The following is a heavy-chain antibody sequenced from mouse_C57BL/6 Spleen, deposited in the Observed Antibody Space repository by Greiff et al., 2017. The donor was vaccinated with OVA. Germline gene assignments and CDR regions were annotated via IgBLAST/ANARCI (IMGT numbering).Heavy chain of an antibody. CDR2: IDPETGGT. CDR1: GYTFTDYE. V-gene: IGHV1-15*01. J-gene: IGHJ2*01. Sequence: VQLQQSGAELVRPGASVTLSCKASGYTFTDYEMHWVKQTPVHGLEWIGAIDPETGGTAYNQTFKGKAILTADKSSSTAYMELRSLTSEDSAVDYCTRSLITTVGATDYWGQGTTLTVSS. CDR3: TRSLITTVGATDY. D-gene: IGHD1-1*01.